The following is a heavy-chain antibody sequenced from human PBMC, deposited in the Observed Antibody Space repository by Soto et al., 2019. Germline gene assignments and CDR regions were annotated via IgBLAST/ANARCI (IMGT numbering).Heavy chain of an antibody. CDR3: TTDDPINRN. V-gene: IGHV3-15*01. J-gene: IGHJ4*02. CDR1: GFTFSNAW. CDR2: IKSKVDSATT. Sequence: PGGSLRLSCAASGFTFSNAWMSWVRQAPGKGLEWVGRIKSKVDSATTDYAAPVKGRFSISRDDSRNTLYLQMNSLKIEDTAVYYCTTDDPINRNWGQGTLVT.